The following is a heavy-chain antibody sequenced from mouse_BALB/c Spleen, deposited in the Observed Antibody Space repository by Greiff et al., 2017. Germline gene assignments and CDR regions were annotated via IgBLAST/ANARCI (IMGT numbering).Heavy chain of an antibody. J-gene: IGHJ3*01. CDR3: ARADYGSSQAWFAY. CDR1: GYSITSGYY. CDR2: ISYDGSN. D-gene: IGHD1-1*01. V-gene: IGHV3-6*02. Sequence: ESGPGLVKPSQSLSLTCSVTGYSITSGYYWNWIRQFPGNKLEWMGYISYDGSNNYNPSLKNRISITRDTSKNQFFLKLNSVTTEDTATYYCARADYGSSQAWFAYWGQGTLVTVSA.